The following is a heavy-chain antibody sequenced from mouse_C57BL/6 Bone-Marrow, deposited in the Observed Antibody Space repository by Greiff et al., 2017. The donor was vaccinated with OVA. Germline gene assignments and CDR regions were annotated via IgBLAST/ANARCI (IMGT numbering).Heavy chain of an antibody. Sequence: QVQLQQPGAELVKPGASVKLSCKASGYTFTSYWMHWVKQRPGQGLEWIGMIHPNSGSTNYNEKFKSKATLTVDKSSSTAYMQLSSLTSEDSAVYYCARAGRGVFFDYWGQGTTLTVSS. CDR1: GYTFTSYW. CDR2: IHPNSGST. J-gene: IGHJ2*01. V-gene: IGHV1-64*01. CDR3: ARAGRGVFFDY.